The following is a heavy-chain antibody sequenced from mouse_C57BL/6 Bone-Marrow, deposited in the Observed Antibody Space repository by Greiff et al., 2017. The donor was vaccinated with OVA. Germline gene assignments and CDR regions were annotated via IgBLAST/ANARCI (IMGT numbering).Heavy chain of an antibody. CDR2: ISSGGDYI. Sequence: DVMLVESGEGLVKPGGSLKLSCAASGFTFSSYAMSWVRQTPEKRLEWVAYISSGGDYIYYADTVKGRFTISRDNARNTLYLQMSSLKSEDTAMYYCTRERFPFAYWGQGTLVTVSA. CDR3: TRERFPFAY. V-gene: IGHV5-9-1*02. J-gene: IGHJ3*01. CDR1: GFTFSSYA.